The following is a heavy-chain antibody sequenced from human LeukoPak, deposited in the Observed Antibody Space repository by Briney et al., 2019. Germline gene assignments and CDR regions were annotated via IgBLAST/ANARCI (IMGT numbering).Heavy chain of an antibody. CDR3: ARRGYSGFDPVGFWFDP. CDR2: IYPGDSDT. Sequence: GEPLTISCKGSGYSFTSYWIGWVRQTPGKGLEWMGIIYPGDSDTKYSPSFQRQVAISADKSISTAYLQWSGVKASDTAMYCCARRGYSGFDPVGFWFDPWGQGTLVTVSS. CDR1: GYSFTSYW. V-gene: IGHV5-51*01. J-gene: IGHJ5*02. D-gene: IGHD5-12*01.